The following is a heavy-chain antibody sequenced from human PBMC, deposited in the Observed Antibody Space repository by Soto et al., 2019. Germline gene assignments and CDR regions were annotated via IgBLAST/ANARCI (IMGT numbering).Heavy chain of an antibody. D-gene: IGHD2-21*01. J-gene: IGHJ2*01. CDR3: ARDVMVNALVMWYFDL. V-gene: IGHV3-33*01. CDR2: IWYDGSNK. Sequence: QVQLVESGGGVVQPGRSLRLSCAASGFTFSSYGMHWVRQAPGKGLEWVAVIWYDGSNKYYADSVKGRFTISRDNSKNTLYLQMNSLRAEDTAVYYGARDVMVNALVMWYFDLWGRGTLVTVSS. CDR1: GFTFSSYG.